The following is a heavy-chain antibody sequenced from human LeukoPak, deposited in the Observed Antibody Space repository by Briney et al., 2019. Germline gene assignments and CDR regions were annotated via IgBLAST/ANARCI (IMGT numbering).Heavy chain of an antibody. CDR3: ARDGTSTDDY. CDR1: GYTFSNFG. Sequence: GSVKVSCTAPGYTFSNFGISWVRQAPGQGLEWMGWISGNNDNPNYGQKFQGRLTVTTDSSTNTAYMELRNLRSDDTAVYYCARDGTSTDDYWGQGTLVTVSS. CDR2: ISGNNDNP. D-gene: IGHD2-2*01. J-gene: IGHJ4*02. V-gene: IGHV1-18*01.